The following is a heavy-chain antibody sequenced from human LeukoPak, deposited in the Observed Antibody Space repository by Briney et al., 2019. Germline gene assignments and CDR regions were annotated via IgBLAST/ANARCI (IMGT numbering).Heavy chain of an antibody. CDR2: IYPGDSDT. CDR1: GYNFTTYW. J-gene: IGHJ4*02. Sequence: GESLKISCKGSGYNFTTYWIGWVRQMPGKGLEWMGIIYPGDSDTKYSPSFQGQVTISADKSISTAYLQWSSLKASDTAMCYCATLRSGYYYDYFDYWGQGTLVTVSS. V-gene: IGHV5-51*01. D-gene: IGHD3-22*01. CDR3: ATLRSGYYYDYFDY.